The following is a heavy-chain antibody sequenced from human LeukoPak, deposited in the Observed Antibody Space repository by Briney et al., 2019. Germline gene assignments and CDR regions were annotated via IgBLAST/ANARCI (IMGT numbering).Heavy chain of an antibody. J-gene: IGHJ4*02. Sequence: PSETLSLTCAVYGGSFSGYYWSWIRQPPGKGLEWIGEINHSGSTNYNPSLKSRVTISVDTSKNQFSLKLSSVTAADTAVYYCARARLAIMFIAARQDNYFDYWGQGTLVTVSS. CDR2: INHSGST. D-gene: IGHD6-6*01. CDR1: GGSFSGYY. CDR3: ARARLAIMFIAARQDNYFDY. V-gene: IGHV4-34*01.